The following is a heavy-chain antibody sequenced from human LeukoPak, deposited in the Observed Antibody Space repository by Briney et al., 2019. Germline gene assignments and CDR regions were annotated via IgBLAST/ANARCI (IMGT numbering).Heavy chain of an antibody. CDR2: IYYSGST. J-gene: IGHJ6*02. D-gene: IGHD3-3*01. V-gene: IGHV4-59*12. CDR1: GGSISSYY. Sequence: PSETLSLTCTVSGGSISSYYWSWIRQPPGKGLEWIGYIYYSGSTNYNPSLKSRVTISVDTSKNQFSLKLSSVTAADTAVYYCARGNSRITIFGVVNYYYGMDVWGQGTTVTVSS. CDR3: ARGNSRITIFGVVNYYYGMDV.